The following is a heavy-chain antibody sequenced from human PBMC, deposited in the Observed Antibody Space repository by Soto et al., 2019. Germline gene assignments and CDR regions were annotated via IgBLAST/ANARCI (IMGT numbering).Heavy chain of an antibody. CDR2: IMPIFGTT. CDR3: AMIEYSSGSDY. V-gene: IGHV1-69*13. Sequence: SVNVSCKASGGTFSSFPIAWVRQAPGQGLEWVGGIMPIFGTTKYAQNFRDRVTIYADESTSTAYMELSSLRFEDTAVYYCAMIEYSSGSDYWGQGNLVTVSS. J-gene: IGHJ4*02. CDR1: GGTFSSFP. D-gene: IGHD6-19*01.